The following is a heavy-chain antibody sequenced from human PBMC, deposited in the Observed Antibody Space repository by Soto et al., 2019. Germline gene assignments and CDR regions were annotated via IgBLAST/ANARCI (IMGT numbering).Heavy chain of an antibody. Sequence: GGSLRLSCAASGFTFSNFGMSWVRQAPGRGLEWVSAVSASGGSTYYADSVKGRFTISRDNSKNTLYLQINSLRADYYDSSGFYYDCWGQGTLVTVSS. D-gene: IGHD3-22*01. V-gene: IGHV3-23*01. CDR2: VSASGGST. CDR3: YYDC. CDR1: GFTFSNFG. J-gene: IGHJ4*02.